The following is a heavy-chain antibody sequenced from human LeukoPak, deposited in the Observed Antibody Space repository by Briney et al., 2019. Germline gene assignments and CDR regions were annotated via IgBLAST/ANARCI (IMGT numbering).Heavy chain of an antibody. CDR3: ARGHYYDSSQSL. D-gene: IGHD3-22*01. J-gene: IGHJ4*02. V-gene: IGHV4-59*01. Sequence: SETLSLTCTISGGSISSYYWSWIRQPPGKGLEWNGYIYYSGSTNYNPSLKSRVTISVDTSKNQFSLKLSSVTAADTAVYYCARGHYYDSSQSLWGQGTLVTVSS. CDR2: IYYSGST. CDR1: GGSISSYY.